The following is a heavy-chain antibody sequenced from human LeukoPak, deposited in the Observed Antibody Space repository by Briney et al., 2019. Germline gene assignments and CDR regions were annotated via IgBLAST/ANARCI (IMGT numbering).Heavy chain of an antibody. CDR2: IKQDGSNK. CDR1: GFISGNYW. D-gene: IGHD3-3*01. J-gene: IGHJ4*02. V-gene: IGHV3-7*05. Sequence: PGGSPRLSCASSGFISGNYWMIWARQAPGQGLEPVPNIKQDGSNKYYVDSVKGRFTISRDNAKNSLYLQMNSLRAEDTAIYFCARDVWTYYDSWSGYSDFWGQGTLVTVSS. CDR3: ARDVWTYYDSWSGYSDF.